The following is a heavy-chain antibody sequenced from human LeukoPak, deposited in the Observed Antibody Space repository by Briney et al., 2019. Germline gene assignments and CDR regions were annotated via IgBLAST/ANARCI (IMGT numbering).Heavy chain of an antibody. CDR1: GFTFSGYA. Sequence: GGSLRLSCAASGFTFSGYAMSWGRQAPGKGLEWVSAIGGGGSSTSYADPVKGRFTISRDNSKSTRYLQMNSLRAEDTAVYYCAKDGCWRPESQAYYFDFWGQGTPVTVSS. CDR2: IGGGGSST. V-gene: IGHV3-23*01. D-gene: IGHD3-3*01. J-gene: IGHJ4*02. CDR3: AKDGCWRPESQAYYFDF.